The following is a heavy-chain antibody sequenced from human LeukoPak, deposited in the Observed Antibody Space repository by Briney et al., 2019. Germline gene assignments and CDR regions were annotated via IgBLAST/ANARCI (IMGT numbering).Heavy chain of an antibody. J-gene: IGHJ4*02. CDR2: ISGSGGST. CDR1: GFTFSSYA. D-gene: IGHD6-19*01. CDR3: AKDYSSGWYIDY. V-gene: IGHV3-23*01. Sequence: GGSLRLSCAASGFTFSSYAMSWVRQAPGNGLEWVSGISGSGGSTYYADSVKGRFTISRDNSKKTVYLQMNSLRPEDTAVYSCAKDYSSGWYIDYWGQGTLVTVSS.